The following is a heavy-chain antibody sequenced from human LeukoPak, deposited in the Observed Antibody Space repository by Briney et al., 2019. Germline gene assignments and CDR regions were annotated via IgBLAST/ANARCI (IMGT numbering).Heavy chain of an antibody. D-gene: IGHD1-26*01. CDR1: GFNLSSYA. J-gene: IGHJ4*02. Sequence: GGSLRLSRAASGFNLSSYAMNWVPQAPGKGREWVSAVLGSDAGPSYADSVKGRFTISSDNSKNPLYLQMNSLRAEDTAVYYCAKNRGGSYYSGSDYWGQGTLVTVSS. V-gene: IGHV3-23*01. CDR2: VLGSDAGP. CDR3: AKNRGGSYYSGSDY.